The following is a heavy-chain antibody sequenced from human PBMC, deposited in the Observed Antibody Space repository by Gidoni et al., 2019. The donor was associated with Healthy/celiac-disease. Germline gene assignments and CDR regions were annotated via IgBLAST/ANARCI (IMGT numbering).Heavy chain of an antibody. Sequence: VQLQESGPGLVKPSQTLSLTCTVSGGSISSGDYYWSWIRQPPGKGLEWIGYIYYSGSTYYNPSLKSRVTISVDTSKNQFSLKLSSVTAADTAVYYCARDGGSLVPAAIPFDYWGQGTLVTVSS. CDR3: ARDGGSLVPAAIPFDY. CDR2: IYYSGST. CDR1: GGSISSGDYY. J-gene: IGHJ4*02. V-gene: IGHV4-30-4*01. D-gene: IGHD2-2*01.